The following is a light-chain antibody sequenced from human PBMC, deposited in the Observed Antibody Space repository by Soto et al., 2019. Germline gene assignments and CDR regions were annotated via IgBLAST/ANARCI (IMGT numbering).Light chain of an antibody. CDR1: QSVSSN. CDR3: QQYNNWPPWT. CDR2: GAS. V-gene: IGKV3-15*01. J-gene: IGKJ1*01. Sequence: EIVLTQSPVTLSLSPGERATLSCRASQSVSSNYLAWYQQKPGQAPRLLIYGASTRATGIPARFSGSGSGTEFTLTIRSLQSEDFAVYYCQQYNNWPPWTFGQGTTVDIK.